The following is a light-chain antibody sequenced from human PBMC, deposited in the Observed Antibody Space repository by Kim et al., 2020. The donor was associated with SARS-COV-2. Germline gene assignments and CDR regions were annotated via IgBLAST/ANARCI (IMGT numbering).Light chain of an antibody. J-gene: IGLJ2*01. CDR3: QVWDSDSEHVV. CDR1: NIGTKR. Sequence: SYELTQTPSVSVAPGKTASVTCGGNNIGTKRVQWYQQRPGQAPVLVISENSDRPSGIPERFSGSNSGSTATLTINRVEAGDEADYYCQVWDSDSEHVVFGGGTQLTDL. V-gene: IGLV3-21*01. CDR2: ENS.